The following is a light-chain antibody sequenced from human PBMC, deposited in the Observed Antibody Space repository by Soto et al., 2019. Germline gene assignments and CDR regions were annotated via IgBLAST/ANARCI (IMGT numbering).Light chain of an antibody. J-gene: IGKJ1*01. CDR1: QSINTY. CDR3: QQTYSAPWT. CDR2: AAS. V-gene: IGKV1-39*01. Sequence: DIQMTQSPSSLSPSVGDRVTITCRTSQSINTYLNWYQQKPGKAPNLLIYAASSLQSGVPPRFSGSGSGTDFTLTISSLQPEDSSTYYCQQTYSAPWTFGQGTKVEIK.